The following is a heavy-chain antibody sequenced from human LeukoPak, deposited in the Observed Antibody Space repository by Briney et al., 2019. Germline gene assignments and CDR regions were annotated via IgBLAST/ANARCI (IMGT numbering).Heavy chain of an antibody. Sequence: GGSLRLSCAASGFTFTDYSMTWVRQAPGKGLEGVASISTVSTYTFYSDSVKGRASITRDNAKNMLYLQMSSLSADDTAVYYCARDGSGFYYYYYMDVWGRGTTVTVS. CDR3: ARDGSGFYYYYYMDV. V-gene: IGHV3-21*06. J-gene: IGHJ6*03. D-gene: IGHD6-25*01. CDR2: ISTVSTYT. CDR1: GFTFTDYS.